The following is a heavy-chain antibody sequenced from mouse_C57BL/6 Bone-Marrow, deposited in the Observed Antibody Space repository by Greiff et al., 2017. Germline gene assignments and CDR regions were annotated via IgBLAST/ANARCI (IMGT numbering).Heavy chain of an antibody. D-gene: IGHD1-1*01. V-gene: IGHV14-1*01. CDR3: TTGYYGSSYVEYFDV. CDR1: GFNIKDYY. CDR2: IDPEDGDT. Sequence: EVQLQQSGAELVRPGASVKLSCTASGFNIKDYYLHWVKQRPEQGLKWIGRIDPEDGDTEYAPKFQGKATMTADTSSNTAYLQLSSLTSEDTAVYYCTTGYYGSSYVEYFDVWGTGTTVTVSS. J-gene: IGHJ1*03.